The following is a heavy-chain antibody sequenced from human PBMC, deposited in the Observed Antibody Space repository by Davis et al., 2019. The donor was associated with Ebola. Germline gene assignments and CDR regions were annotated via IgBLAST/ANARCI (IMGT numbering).Heavy chain of an antibody. J-gene: IGHJ2*01. Sequence: GESLKISCAASGFTFTGYGMPWFSHASGRALEWLTFVSCGGGKEYYADSVKGRFTISRDNSKDTVYLQMTSLRVEDTAVYYCAKSRIGMTTIRWYLELWGRGTLVTVSS. V-gene: IGHV3-30*18. CDR2: VSCGGGKE. CDR3: AKSRIGMTTIRWYLEL. D-gene: IGHD5-24*01. CDR1: GFTFTGYG.